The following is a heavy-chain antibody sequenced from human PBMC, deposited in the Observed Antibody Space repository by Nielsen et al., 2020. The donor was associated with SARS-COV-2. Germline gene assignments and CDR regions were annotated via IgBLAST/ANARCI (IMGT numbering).Heavy chain of an antibody. D-gene: IGHD2-2*01. Sequence: ASVKVSCKASGYTFTSYAMHWVRQAPGQRLEWMGWINAGNGNTKYSQKFQGRVTITRDTSASTAYMELSSLRSEDTAVYYCARGGRDCSSTSCRWGYYYYYMDVWGKGTTVTVSS. CDR3: ARGGRDCSSTSCRWGYYYYYMDV. CDR2: INAGNGNT. CDR1: GYTFTSYA. J-gene: IGHJ6*03. V-gene: IGHV1-3*01.